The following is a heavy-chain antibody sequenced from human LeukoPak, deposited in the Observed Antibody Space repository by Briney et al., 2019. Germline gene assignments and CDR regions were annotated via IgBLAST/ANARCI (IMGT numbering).Heavy chain of an antibody. CDR2: VSSTGTYI. J-gene: IGHJ4*02. CDR3: ARLATY. CDR1: GFTFSSYT. V-gene: IGHV3-21*01. Sequence: PGGSLRLSCAASGFTFSSYTMNWVRQAPGKGLEWVSSVSSTGTYIYYADSVKGRFTISRDNAKNSLYLQMNSLRAEDTAVYYCARLATYWGQGTLVTVSS.